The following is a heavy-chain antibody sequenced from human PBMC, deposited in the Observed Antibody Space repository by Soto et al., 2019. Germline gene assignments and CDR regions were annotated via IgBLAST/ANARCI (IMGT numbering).Heavy chain of an antibody. J-gene: IGHJ4*02. CDR1: GYTFTSYG. CDR3: ARADLVAVPGACDY. CDR2: ISAYNGNT. D-gene: IGHD2-2*01. Sequence: ASVKVSCKASGYTFTSYGISWVRQAPGQGLEWMGRISAYNGNTNYAQKLQGRVTMTTDTSTSTAYMELSSLRSDDTAVYYLARADLVAVPGACDYWGQGTLGTASS. V-gene: IGHV1-18*01.